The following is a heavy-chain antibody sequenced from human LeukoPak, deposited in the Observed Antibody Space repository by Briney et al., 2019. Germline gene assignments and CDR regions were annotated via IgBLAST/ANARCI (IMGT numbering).Heavy chain of an antibody. Sequence: SETLSLTCTVSGGSISSFYWSWIRQPPGRGLEGVGYIYYSGSTNYNPSLKSRVTISLDTSKNQFSLKLSSVTAADTAVYYCASYSYYYDSSGYFDYWGQGTLVSVSS. J-gene: IGHJ4*02. CDR1: GGSISSFY. CDR2: IYYSGST. D-gene: IGHD3-22*01. V-gene: IGHV4-59*01. CDR3: ASYSYYYDSSGYFDY.